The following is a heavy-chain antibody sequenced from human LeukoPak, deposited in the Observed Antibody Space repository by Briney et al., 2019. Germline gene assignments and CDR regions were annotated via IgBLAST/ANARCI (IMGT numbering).Heavy chain of an antibody. CDR1: GGSISSYY. Sequence: SETLSLTCTVSGGSISSYYWSWIRQPPGKGLEWIGYIYYSGSTNYNPSLKSRVTISVDTSKNQFSLKLSSVTAADTAVYYCARVNYGSGRGTYYYYMDVWGKGTTVTVSS. CDR3: ARVNYGSGRGTYYYYMDV. CDR2: IYYSGST. V-gene: IGHV4-59*01. D-gene: IGHD3-10*01. J-gene: IGHJ6*03.